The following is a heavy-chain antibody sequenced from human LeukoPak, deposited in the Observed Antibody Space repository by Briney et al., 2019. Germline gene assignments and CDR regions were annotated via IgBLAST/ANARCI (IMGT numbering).Heavy chain of an antibody. D-gene: IGHD2-15*01. CDR1: GGSISSDY. V-gene: IGHV4-59*01. CDR2: IYYSGTT. Sequence: SETLSLTCTVSGGSISSDYWNWIRQPPGKGLEWIGYIYYSGTTNYNPSLKCRVTISVDTSKNQFSLNLSSVTTADTAVYYCARGTTLFCSGGSCYSHPFDYWGPGTLVTVSS. J-gene: IGHJ4*02. CDR3: ARGTTLFCSGGSCYSHPFDY.